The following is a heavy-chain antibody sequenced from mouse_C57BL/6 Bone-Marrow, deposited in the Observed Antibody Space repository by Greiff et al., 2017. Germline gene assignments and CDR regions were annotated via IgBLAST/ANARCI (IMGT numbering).Heavy chain of an antibody. J-gene: IGHJ2*01. CDR3: ARLTGTFFDY. CDR2: LYPGGGYT. Sequence: VQLQQSGAELVRPGTSVKMSCKASGYTFTHYWIGWAKQRPGHGLEWIGDLYPGGGYTNYNEKFKGKATLTADKSSSTAYMQFSSLTSEDAAIYYCARLTGTFFDYWGQGTTLTVSS. D-gene: IGHD4-1*01. V-gene: IGHV1-63*01. CDR1: GYTFTHYW.